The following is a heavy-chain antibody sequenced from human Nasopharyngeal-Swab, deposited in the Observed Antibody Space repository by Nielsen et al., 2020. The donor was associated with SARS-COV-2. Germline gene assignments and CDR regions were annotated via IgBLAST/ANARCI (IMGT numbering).Heavy chain of an antibody. CDR1: GGSISSSNW. Sequence: GSLRLSCAVSGGSISSSNWWSWVRQPPGKGLEWIGEIYYSGSTNYNPSLKSRVTISVDTSKNQFSLKLSSVTAADTAVYYCAREYSSSWYRGFDYWGQGTLGTVSS. D-gene: IGHD6-13*01. CDR2: IYYSGST. J-gene: IGHJ4*02. V-gene: IGHV4-4*02. CDR3: AREYSSSWYRGFDY.